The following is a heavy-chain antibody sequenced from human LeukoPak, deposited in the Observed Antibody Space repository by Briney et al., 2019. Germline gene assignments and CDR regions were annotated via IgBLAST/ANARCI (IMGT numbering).Heavy chain of an antibody. CDR2: INNSGGST. D-gene: IGHD6-19*01. CDR3: AKGVTSGWRTFDY. V-gene: IGHV3-23*01. Sequence: PGGSLRLSCAASGFTFSSYAMSWVRQAPGKGLEWVSVINNSGGSTHYADSVKGRFTISRDNSKSTLYLQMNSLRAEDTAVYYCAKGVTSGWRTFDYWGQRTLVTVSS. J-gene: IGHJ4*02. CDR1: GFTFSSYA.